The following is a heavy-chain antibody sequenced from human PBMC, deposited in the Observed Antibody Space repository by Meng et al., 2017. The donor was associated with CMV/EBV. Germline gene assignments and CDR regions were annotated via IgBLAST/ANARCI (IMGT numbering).Heavy chain of an antibody. Sequence: SVKVSCKASGGTFSSYAISWVRQAPGQGLEWMGGIIPILGIANYAQKFQGRATITADKSTSTAYMELSSLRSEDTAVYYCARDAIVVVPAATPEHRPGYYYYGMDVWGQGTTVTVSS. CDR3: ARDAIVVVPAATPEHRPGYYYYGMDV. D-gene: IGHD2-2*01. CDR2: IIPILGIA. V-gene: IGHV1-69*10. CDR1: GGTFSSYA. J-gene: IGHJ6*02.